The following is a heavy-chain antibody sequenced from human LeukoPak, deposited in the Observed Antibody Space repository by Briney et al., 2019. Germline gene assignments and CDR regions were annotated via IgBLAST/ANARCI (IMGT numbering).Heavy chain of an antibody. CDR3: ARVLSGYIDY. D-gene: IGHD3-3*01. Sequence: SETLSLTCTVSGGSINSYYWSWIRQPPGKGLEWIGYIYYSGSTNYNPSLKSRVTISVDTSKNQFSLKLSSVTAADTAVYYCARVLSGYIDYWGQGTLVTVSS. J-gene: IGHJ4*02. V-gene: IGHV4-59*08. CDR1: GGSINSYY. CDR2: IYYSGST.